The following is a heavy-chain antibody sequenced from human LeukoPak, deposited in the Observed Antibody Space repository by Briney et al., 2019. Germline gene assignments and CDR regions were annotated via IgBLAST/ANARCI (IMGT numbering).Heavy chain of an antibody. CDR3: ARGRIYGNWFDP. D-gene: IGHD4-17*01. V-gene: IGHV1-8*01. CDR1: GYTFTSYD. Sequence: ASVKVSCKASGYTFTSYDINWVRQATGQGLEWMGWMNPNSGNTGYAQKFQGRVTMTRNTSISTANMELSSLRSEDTAVYYCARGRIYGNWFDPWGQGTLVTVSS. CDR2: MNPNSGNT. J-gene: IGHJ5*02.